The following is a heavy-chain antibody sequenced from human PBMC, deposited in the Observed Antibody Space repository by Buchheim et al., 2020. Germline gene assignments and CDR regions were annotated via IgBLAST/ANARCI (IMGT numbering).Heavy chain of an antibody. CDR3: WTSGSYYGYCDN. D-gene: IGHD1-26*01. V-gene: IGHV4-31*03. CDR2: IDYSGCT. CDR1: GASISSGGYY. J-gene: IGHJ4*02. Sequence: QVQLQESGPGLVKPSETLSLTCTVSGASISSGGYYWNWIRQHPGKCLEWIGYIDYSGCTYYSPSLMSRLTISVDTSKNQLSRKLSSVTAADTAVYYCWTSGSYYGYCDNGGQGTL.